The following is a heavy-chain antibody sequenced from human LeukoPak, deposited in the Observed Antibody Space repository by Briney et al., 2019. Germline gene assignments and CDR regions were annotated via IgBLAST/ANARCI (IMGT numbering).Heavy chain of an antibody. Sequence: GGSLRLSCAASGFTFSSYSMNWVRQAPGKGLEWVSSISSSSSYIYYADSVKGRFTISRDNAKNSLYLQMNSLRAEDTAVYYCARSDFEDSSSWIHGYYYYYMDVWGKGTTVTISS. CDR1: GFTFSSYS. D-gene: IGHD6-13*01. CDR2: ISSSSSYI. CDR3: ARSDFEDSSSWIHGYYYYYMDV. J-gene: IGHJ6*03. V-gene: IGHV3-21*01.